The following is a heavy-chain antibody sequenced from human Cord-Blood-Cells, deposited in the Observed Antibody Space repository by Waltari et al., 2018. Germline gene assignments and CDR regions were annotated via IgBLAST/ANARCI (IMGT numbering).Heavy chain of an antibody. D-gene: IGHD1-26*01. CDR1: GFTFSSYG. CDR2: ISYDGRNK. CDR3: ASGSYYFDY. V-gene: IGHV3-30*03. J-gene: IGHJ4*02. Sequence: QVQLVESGGGVVQPGRSLRLSCAASGFTFSSYGMHWVRQAPGKGLEWVAVISYDGRNKYYADSVKDRFTISRDNSKNTLYLQMNSLRAEDTAVYYCASGSYYFDYWGQGTLVTVSS.